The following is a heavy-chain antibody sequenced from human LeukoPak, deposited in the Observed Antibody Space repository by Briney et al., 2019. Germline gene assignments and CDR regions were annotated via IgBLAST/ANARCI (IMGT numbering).Heavy chain of an antibody. J-gene: IGHJ6*02. CDR3: ARESGLWPKYNYGMDV. V-gene: IGHV4-4*07. CDR1: GGSISTYY. D-gene: IGHD5-18*01. Sequence: SETLSLTCTVSGGSISTYYWSWIRQPAGKGLDWIGRIYTSGSTNYNPSLKSRVTMSVDTSKNQSSLKLNSLTAADTAVYFCARESGLWPKYNYGMDVWGQGTTVTVSS. CDR2: IYTSGST.